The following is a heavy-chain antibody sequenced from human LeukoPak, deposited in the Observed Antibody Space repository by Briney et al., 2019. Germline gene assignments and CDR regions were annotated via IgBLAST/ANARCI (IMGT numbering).Heavy chain of an antibody. CDR1: GGSFSGYY. V-gene: IGHV4-34*01. J-gene: IGHJ4*02. CDR2: INHSGST. Sequence: PSETLSLTCAVYGGSFSGYYWSWIRQPPGKGLERIGEINHSGSTNYNPSLKSRVPLPVDTSQNQFSLKLSPVTAADTAVYYCARAVPDGSGHTYFDYWGQGTLVSVSS. D-gene: IGHD3-10*01. CDR3: ARAVPDGSGHTYFDY.